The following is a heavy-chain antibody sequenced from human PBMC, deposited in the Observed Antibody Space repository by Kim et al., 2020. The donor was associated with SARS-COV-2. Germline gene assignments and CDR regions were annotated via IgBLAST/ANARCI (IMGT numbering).Heavy chain of an antibody. CDR1: GFTFSSYS. D-gene: IGHD6-13*01. Sequence: GGSLRLSCAASGFTFSSYSMNWVRQAPGKGLEWVSSISSSSSYIYYADSVKGRFTISRDNAKNSLYLQMNSLRAEDTAVYYCARVRIAAASPPYYYYGMDVWGQGTTVTVSS. V-gene: IGHV3-21*01. J-gene: IGHJ6*02. CDR3: ARVRIAAASPPYYYYGMDV. CDR2: ISSSSSYI.